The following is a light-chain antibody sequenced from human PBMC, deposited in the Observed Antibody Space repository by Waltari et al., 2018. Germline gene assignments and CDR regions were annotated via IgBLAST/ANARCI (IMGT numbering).Light chain of an antibody. CDR2: SNK. Sequence: QSVLTQPPSASGTPGQRVTISCSGSSSNIGSNPVTWYQQLPGAAPKLLVYSNKRRPSGVPDRFSGSKSGTSASLAISGLQSEDEADYYCAAWDDSLNGVVFGGGTKLTVL. CDR3: AAWDDSLNGVV. CDR1: SSNIGSNP. V-gene: IGLV1-44*01. J-gene: IGLJ2*01.